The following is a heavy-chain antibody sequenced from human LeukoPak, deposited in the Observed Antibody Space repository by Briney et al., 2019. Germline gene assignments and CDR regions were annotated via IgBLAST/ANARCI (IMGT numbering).Heavy chain of an antibody. CDR1: GFTFSLYL. V-gene: IGHV4-4*02. J-gene: IGHJ4*02. CDR3: ASELWDSA. CDR2: IYHSGGT. Sequence: GSLRLSCAASGFTFSLYLMNWVRRAPGKGLEWVGEIYHSGGTNYNPSLKSRVTISVDQSKNQLSLKLSAVTAADTAVYYCASELWDSAWGQGTLVTVSS. D-gene: IGHD5-18*01.